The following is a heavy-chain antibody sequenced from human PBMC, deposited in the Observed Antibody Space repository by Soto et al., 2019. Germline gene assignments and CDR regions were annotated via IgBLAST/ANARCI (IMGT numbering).Heavy chain of an antibody. D-gene: IGHD2-2*01. CDR2: IYYSGST. CDR3: ARHGGVENCSSTSCYGRGDYYYYYMDV. Sequence: SETLSLTCTVSGGSISSSSYYWGWIRQPPGKGLEWIGSIYYSGSTYYNPSLKSRVTISVGTSKNQFSLKLSSVTAADTAVYYCARHGGVENCSSTSCYGRGDYYYYYMDVWGKGTTVTVSS. J-gene: IGHJ6*03. V-gene: IGHV4-39*01. CDR1: GGSISSSSYY.